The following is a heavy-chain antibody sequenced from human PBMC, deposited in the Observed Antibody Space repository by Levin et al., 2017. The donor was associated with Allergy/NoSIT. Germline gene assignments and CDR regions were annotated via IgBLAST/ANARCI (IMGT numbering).Heavy chain of an antibody. CDR2: ISWNSGSI. CDR3: AKDKGGYIVRYGMDV. Sequence: PGGSLRLSCAASGFTFDDYAMHWVRQAPGKGLEWVSGISWNSGSIGYADSVKGRFIISRDNAKNSLYLQMNSLRAEDTALYYCAKDKGGYIVRYGMDVWGQGTTVTVSS. CDR1: GFTFDDYA. D-gene: IGHD2-15*01. J-gene: IGHJ6*02. V-gene: IGHV3-9*01.